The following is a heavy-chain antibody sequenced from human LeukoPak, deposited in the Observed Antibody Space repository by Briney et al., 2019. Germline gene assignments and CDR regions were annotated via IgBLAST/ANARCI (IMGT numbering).Heavy chain of an antibody. CDR3: ARSKPYGSGSYKSAWFDP. D-gene: IGHD3-10*01. J-gene: IGHJ5*02. V-gene: IGHV1-2*02. CDR1: GYTFTGYY. Sequence: GASVKASCKASGYTFTGYYMHWVRQAPGQGLEWMGWINPNSGGTNYAQKFQGRVTMTRDTSISTAYMELSRLRSDDTAVYYCARSKPYGSGSYKSAWFDPWGQGTLVTVSS. CDR2: INPNSGGT.